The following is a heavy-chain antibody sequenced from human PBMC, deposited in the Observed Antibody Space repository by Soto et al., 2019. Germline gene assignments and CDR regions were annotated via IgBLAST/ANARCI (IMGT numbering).Heavy chain of an antibody. J-gene: IGHJ6*02. D-gene: IGHD3-10*01. V-gene: IGHV3-23*01. CDR1: GFTFSSYG. Sequence: GGSLRLSCAASGFTFSSYGMSWVRQAPGKGLEWVSTIDSSGGGTFYTDSVKGRFTISRDNSKNTLYLQMNSLRVEDTAVYYCAKDGALVRGVILDYYYGMDVWSQGTTVTVSS. CDR3: AKDGALVRGVILDYYYGMDV. CDR2: IDSSGGGT.